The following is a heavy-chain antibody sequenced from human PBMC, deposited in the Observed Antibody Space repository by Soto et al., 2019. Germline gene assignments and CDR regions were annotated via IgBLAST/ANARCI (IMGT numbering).Heavy chain of an antibody. Sequence: QLQLQESGPGLMKPSETLSLTCTVSGGSISSSSYYWGWIRQPPGKGLEWIGSIYYSGSTYYNPSLKSRVTISVDTSKNQFSLKLSSVTAADTAVYYCARYGPYYDFWSGYYPFGWFDPWGQGTLVTVSS. V-gene: IGHV4-39*01. CDR3: ARYGPYYDFWSGYYPFGWFDP. CDR2: IYYSGST. J-gene: IGHJ5*02. CDR1: GGSISSSSYY. D-gene: IGHD3-3*01.